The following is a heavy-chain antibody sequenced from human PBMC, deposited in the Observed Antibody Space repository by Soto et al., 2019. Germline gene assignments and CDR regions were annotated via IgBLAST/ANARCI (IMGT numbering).Heavy chain of an antibody. CDR2: IYYSGST. V-gene: IGHV4-31*03. CDR1: GGSISSGGYY. J-gene: IGHJ4*02. D-gene: IGHD5-18*01. Sequence: SETLSLTCTVSGGSISSGGYYWSWIRQHPGKGLEWIGYIYYSGSTYYNPSLKGRVTISVDTSKNQFSLKLSSVTAADTAVYYCAVGLGRGYSYAHYWGQGTLVTVSS. CDR3: AVGLGRGYSYAHY.